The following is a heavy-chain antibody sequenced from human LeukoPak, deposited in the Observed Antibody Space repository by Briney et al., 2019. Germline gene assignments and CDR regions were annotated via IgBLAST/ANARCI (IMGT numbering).Heavy chain of an antibody. D-gene: IGHD6-19*01. CDR3: ARRSHDSSGWYYYFDY. Sequence: GESLKISCKGSGYSFTSYWIGWARQMPGKGLEWMGIIYPGDSDTRYSPSFQGQVTISADKSISTAYLQWSSLKALDTAMYYCARRSHDSSGWYYYFDYWGQGTLVTVSS. V-gene: IGHV5-51*01. CDR1: GYSFTSYW. CDR2: IYPGDSDT. J-gene: IGHJ4*02.